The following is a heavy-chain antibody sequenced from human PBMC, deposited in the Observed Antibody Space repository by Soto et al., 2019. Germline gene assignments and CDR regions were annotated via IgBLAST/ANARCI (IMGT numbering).Heavy chain of an antibody. J-gene: IGHJ4*02. Sequence: QVQLVQSGAEVKKPGASVKVSCKASGYTFTSYAMHWVRQAPGQRLEWMGWINAGNGNRKYSQKFQGGVTITRDTSASTAYMELTSLRSEDTAVYYCARSQGGGVIDYWGQGTLVTVSS. V-gene: IGHV1-3*01. CDR1: GYTFTSYA. CDR3: ARSQGGGVIDY. D-gene: IGHD3-16*01. CDR2: INAGNGNR.